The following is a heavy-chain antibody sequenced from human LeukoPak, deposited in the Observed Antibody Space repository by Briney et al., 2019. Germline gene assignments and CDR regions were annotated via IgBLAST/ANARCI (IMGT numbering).Heavy chain of an antibody. J-gene: IGHJ4*02. CDR3: VTLYETY. V-gene: IGHV3-74*01. CDR2: INSDGSWT. CDR1: GTYW. D-gene: IGHD2/OR15-2a*01. Sequence: PGGSLRLSCAASGTYWMHWVRQAPGKGLVWVSHINSDGSWTGYADSVKGRFTISKDNAKNTVSLQMNNLRAEDTAVYYCVTLYETYWGRGTLVTVSS.